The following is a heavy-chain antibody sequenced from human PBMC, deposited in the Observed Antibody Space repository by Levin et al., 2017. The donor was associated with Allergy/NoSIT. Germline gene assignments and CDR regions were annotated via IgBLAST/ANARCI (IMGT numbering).Heavy chain of an antibody. V-gene: IGHV3-30-3*01. CDR2: ISYDGSNK. Sequence: GESLKISCAASGFTFSSYAMHWVRQAPGKGLEWVAVISYDGSNKYYADSVKGRFTISRDNSKNTLYLQMNSLRAEDTAVYYCARDQLSFIVYSSGWYPTYWGQGTLVTVSS. D-gene: IGHD6-19*01. J-gene: IGHJ4*02. CDR3: ARDQLSFIVYSSGWYPTY. CDR1: GFTFSSYA.